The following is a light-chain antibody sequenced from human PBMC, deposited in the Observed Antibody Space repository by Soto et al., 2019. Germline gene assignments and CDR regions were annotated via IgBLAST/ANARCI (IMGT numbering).Light chain of an antibody. CDR1: QSVSSSY. CDR2: DAS. V-gene: IGKV3-20*01. J-gene: IGKJ4*01. CDR3: XXXXXSLT. Sequence: EIVLTQSPGTLSLSPGERATLSCRASQSVSSSYLAWYQQKPGQAPRLLIFDASSRATGIPDRFSGSGSGTDFTLXXXXXXXEDFAVYYCXXXXXSLTFGG.